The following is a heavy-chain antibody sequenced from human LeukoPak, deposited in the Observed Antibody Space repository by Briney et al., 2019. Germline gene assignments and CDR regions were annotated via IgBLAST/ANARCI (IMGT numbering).Heavy chain of an antibody. D-gene: IGHD6-13*01. CDR1: GFTFSSYA. Sequence: GGSLRLSCAASGFTFSSYAMTWVRQAPGKGLEGVSGITATSGRTYFADPVKGRFTISRDNSKNRFYLQMNSLRAEDTAVYYCAKGYSSTWYGSYFDYWGQGTLVTVSS. J-gene: IGHJ4*02. CDR2: ITATSGRT. V-gene: IGHV3-23*01. CDR3: AKGYSSTWYGSYFDY.